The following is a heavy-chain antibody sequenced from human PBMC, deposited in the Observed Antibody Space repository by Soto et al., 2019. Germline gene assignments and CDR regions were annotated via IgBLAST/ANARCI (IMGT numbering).Heavy chain of an antibody. CDR2: ISSSSSYI. CDR3: ARGLSTTVKTDPPFFDY. Sequence: PGGSLRLSCAASGFTFSSYSMNWVRQAPGKGLEWVSSISSSSSYIYYADSVKGRFTISRDNAKNSLYLQMNSLRAEDTAVYYCARGLSTTVKTDPPFFDYWGPGTLVNVFS. J-gene: IGHJ4*02. D-gene: IGHD4-17*01. CDR1: GFTFSSYS. V-gene: IGHV3-21*01.